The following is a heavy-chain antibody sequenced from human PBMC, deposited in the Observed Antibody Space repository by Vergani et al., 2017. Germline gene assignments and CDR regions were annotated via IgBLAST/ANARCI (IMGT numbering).Heavy chain of an antibody. J-gene: IGHJ5*01. Sequence: QVQLVESGGGVVQPGRSLRLSCAASGFTFNQYGMHWVRQAPGKGLEWVAVTWYDGNNKQYADSVKGRFTISRDNSKSTMYLQMNSLRDEDTSVYYCARDLLLLYNRFNPWGQGTLVTVSS. D-gene: IGHD1-14*01. V-gene: IGHV3-33*01. CDR1: GFTFNQYG. CDR3: ARDLLLLYNRFNP. CDR2: TWYDGNNK.